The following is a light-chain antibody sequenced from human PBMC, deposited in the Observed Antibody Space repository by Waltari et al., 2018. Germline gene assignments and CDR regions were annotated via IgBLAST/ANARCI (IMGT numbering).Light chain of an antibody. CDR1: QKISNN. J-gene: IGKJ3*01. CDR3: LQYNDWPPLFT. CDR2: GPT. Sequence: EIEMTQSPAIMSVSPGERVTLSCRASQKISNNFAWYQQKPGQAPRLLSYGPTTRASGIPGRVRGSGSGTESTLTIDGLQSEDFAVYYCLQYNDWPPLFTFGPGTKVEIK. V-gene: IGKV3-15*01.